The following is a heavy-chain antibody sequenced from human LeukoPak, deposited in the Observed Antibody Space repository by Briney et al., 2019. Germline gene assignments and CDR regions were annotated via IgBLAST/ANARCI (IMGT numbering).Heavy chain of an antibody. CDR2: IYYSGST. J-gene: IGHJ3*02. CDR1: GGSISSYY. Sequence: SETLSLTCTVSGGSISSYYWSWIRQPPGKGLEWIGYIYYSGSTNYNPSLKSRVTISVDTSKNQSSLKLSSVTAADTAVYYCARREERYDILTGYPRRDAFDIWGQGTMVTVSS. D-gene: IGHD3-9*01. CDR3: ARREERYDILTGYPRRDAFDI. V-gene: IGHV4-59*08.